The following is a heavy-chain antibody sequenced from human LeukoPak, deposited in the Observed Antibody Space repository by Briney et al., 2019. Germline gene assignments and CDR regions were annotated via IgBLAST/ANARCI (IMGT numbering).Heavy chain of an antibody. J-gene: IGHJ4*02. CDR1: GYTFTGFG. D-gene: IGHD4/OR15-4a*01. Sequence: ASVKVSCKTSGYTFTGFGISWVRQAPGQGLEWLGWISGANGNTHYIQRLQGRITMTTDTSTSTAYMEVRSLRSDDTALYYCGREFCDTLRCFFPDFWGQGTLVTVSS. V-gene: IGHV1-18*01. CDR3: GREFCDTLRCFFPDF. CDR2: ISGANGNT.